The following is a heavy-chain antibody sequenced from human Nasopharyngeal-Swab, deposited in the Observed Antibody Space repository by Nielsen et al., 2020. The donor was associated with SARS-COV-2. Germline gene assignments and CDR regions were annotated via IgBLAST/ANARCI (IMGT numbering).Heavy chain of an antibody. Sequence: LVQVSCQAFEGTLSSYAISWVRQSPGQGLEWMGGIIPIFGTANYAQKFQGRVTITADESTSTAYMELSSLRSEDTAVYYCARTVATGPYYYDYWGQGTLVTVSS. D-gene: IGHD5-12*01. CDR1: EGTLSSYA. V-gene: IGHV1-69*13. J-gene: IGHJ4*02. CDR2: IIPIFGTA. CDR3: ARTVATGPYYYDY.